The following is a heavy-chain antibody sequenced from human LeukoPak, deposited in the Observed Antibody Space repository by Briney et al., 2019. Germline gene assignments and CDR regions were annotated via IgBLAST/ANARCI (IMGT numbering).Heavy chain of an antibody. J-gene: IGHJ4*02. Sequence: PSETLSLTCTVSGGSISSSSYYWGWIRQPPGKGLEWIGSIYYSGSTYYNPSLKSRVTISVDTSKNQFSLKLSSVTAADTAVYYCARKATKTGSSWYGAPPSYFDYWGQGTLVTVSS. D-gene: IGHD6-13*01. V-gene: IGHV4-39*07. CDR1: GGSISSSSYY. CDR2: IYYSGST. CDR3: ARKATKTGSSWYGAPPSYFDY.